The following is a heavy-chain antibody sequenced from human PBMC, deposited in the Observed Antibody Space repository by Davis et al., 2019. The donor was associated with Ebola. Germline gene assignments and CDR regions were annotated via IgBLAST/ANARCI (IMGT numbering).Heavy chain of an antibody. CDR3: ARQLYTGSSADWFDP. CDR1: GGSFSGYY. V-gene: IGHV4-34*01. J-gene: IGHJ5*02. Sequence: SETLSLTCAVYGGSFSGYYWSWIRQPPGKGLEWIGEINHSGSTNYNPSLKSRVTISVDTSKNQFSLKLSSMSAADTAVYYCARQLYTGSSADWFDPWGQGTLVTVSS. D-gene: IGHD6-6*01. CDR2: INHSGST.